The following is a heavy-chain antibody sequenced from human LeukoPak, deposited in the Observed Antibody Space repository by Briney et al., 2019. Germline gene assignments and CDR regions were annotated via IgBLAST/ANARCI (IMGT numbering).Heavy chain of an antibody. CDR3: AREVISTPSYFDY. D-gene: IGHD2-2*01. V-gene: IGHV3-53*01. Sequence: GGSLRLSCAASGFTVSSSFIYWVRRAPGKGLEWVSFIHRDNKTYYADSVKGRFTMSRDSSKNTLYLQMNSLGADDTAVYYCAREVISTPSYFDYWGQGILVTVSS. CDR1: GFTVSSSF. CDR2: IHRDNKT. J-gene: IGHJ4*02.